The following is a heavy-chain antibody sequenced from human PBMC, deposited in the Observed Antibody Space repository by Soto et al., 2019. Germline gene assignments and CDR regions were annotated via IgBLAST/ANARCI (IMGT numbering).Heavy chain of an antibody. D-gene: IGHD1-20*01. Sequence: PSETLSLTCAVYGGSFSGYYWSWIRQPPGKGLEWIGEINHSGSTNYNPSLKSRVTISVDTSKNQFSLELSSVTAADTAVYYCARKPSRYNWNRFDYWGQGTLVTVSS. CDR3: ARKPSRYNWNRFDY. V-gene: IGHV4-34*01. J-gene: IGHJ4*02. CDR1: GGSFSGYY. CDR2: INHSGST.